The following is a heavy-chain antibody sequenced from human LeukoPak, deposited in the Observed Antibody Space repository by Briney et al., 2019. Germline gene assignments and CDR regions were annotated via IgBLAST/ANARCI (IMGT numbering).Heavy chain of an antibody. J-gene: IGHJ4*02. Sequence: SETLSLTCTVSGGSISSYYWSWIRQPPGKGLEWIGYIYSSGSTNYNPSLESRVTMSVDKSKNQFSLKLSSVTAADTAVYYCARGDTLYSSGWAYYFDYWGQGTLVTVSS. CDR2: IYSSGST. V-gene: IGHV4-59*12. D-gene: IGHD6-19*01. CDR3: ARGDTLYSSGWAYYFDY. CDR1: GGSISSYY.